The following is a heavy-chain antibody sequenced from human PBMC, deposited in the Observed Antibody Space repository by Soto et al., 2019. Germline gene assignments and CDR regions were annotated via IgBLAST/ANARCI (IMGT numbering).Heavy chain of an antibody. J-gene: IGHJ4*02. Sequence: PGGSLRLSCAASGFTFRSSAMNWVRQAPGKGLEWVSAISDSGGSTYYADPVKGRFTDSRDNSKNTVLLQMNGLRAEVKSVYFCAKARGYSSGSIDYWGQGTLVTVSS. CDR1: GFTFRSSA. CDR2: ISDSGGST. CDR3: AKARGYSSGSIDY. V-gene: IGHV3-23*01. D-gene: IGHD6-19*01.